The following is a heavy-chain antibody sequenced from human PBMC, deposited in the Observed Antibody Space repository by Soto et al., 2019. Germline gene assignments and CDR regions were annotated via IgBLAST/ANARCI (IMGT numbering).Heavy chain of an antibody. J-gene: IGHJ4*02. D-gene: IGHD3-3*01. V-gene: IGHV2-5*02. Sequence: QITLNESGPTQVKPRQTLTLTCTFSGFSLTTSGVGVGWIRQSPGKAPEWLALIYWDDDKRYSPSLKCRLTTTKDTSKTQVVLTMADLDPADTATYYCAHRVLRTVFGLVTTTAIYFDFWGQGTPVAVAS. CDR2: IYWDDDK. CDR1: GFSLTTSGVG. CDR3: AHRVLRTVFGLVTTTAIYFDF.